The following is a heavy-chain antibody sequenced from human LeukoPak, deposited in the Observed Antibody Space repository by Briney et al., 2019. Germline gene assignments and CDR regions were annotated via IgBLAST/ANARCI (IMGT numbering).Heavy chain of an antibody. D-gene: IGHD3-16*02. CDR3: ARTVPGGIDRGYYFDY. CDR1: GGSISSYY. Sequence: SETLSLTCTVSGGSISSYYWSWIRQPAGKGLEWIGEINHSGSTNYNPSLKSRVTISVDTSKNQFSLKLSSVTAADTAVYYCARTVPGGIDRGYYFDYWGQGTLVTVSS. J-gene: IGHJ4*02. CDR2: INHSGST. V-gene: IGHV4-34*01.